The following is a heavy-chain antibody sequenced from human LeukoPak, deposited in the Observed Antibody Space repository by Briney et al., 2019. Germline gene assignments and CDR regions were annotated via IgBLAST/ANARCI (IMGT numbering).Heavy chain of an antibody. CDR1: GFTFDDYA. CDR2: ISWNSGSI. V-gene: IGHV3-9*01. CDR3: ARATVTRGVFDY. D-gene: IGHD4-17*01. J-gene: IGHJ4*02. Sequence: PGRSLRLSCAASGFTFDDYAMHWVRQAPGKGLEWVSGISWNSGSIGYADSVKGRFTISRDNAKNSLYLQMNSLRAEDTAVYYCARATVTRGVFDYWGQGTLVTVSS.